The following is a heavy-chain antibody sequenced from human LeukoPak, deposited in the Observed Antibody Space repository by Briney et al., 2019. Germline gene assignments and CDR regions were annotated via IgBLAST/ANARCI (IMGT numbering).Heavy chain of an antibody. CDR2: INQDRREK. CDR1: GFNFSSYW. Sequence: GGSLRLSCAASGFNFSSYWMSWVRQAPGKGLEWVANINQDRREKYYVDSEKGRYTISRDNAKKLPYLQMNSLRAEDTAVYYCARGDSGNWSTYYFDYWGQGTLVTVSS. V-gene: IGHV3-7*03. D-gene: IGHD6-13*01. CDR3: ARGDSGNWSTYYFDY. J-gene: IGHJ4*02.